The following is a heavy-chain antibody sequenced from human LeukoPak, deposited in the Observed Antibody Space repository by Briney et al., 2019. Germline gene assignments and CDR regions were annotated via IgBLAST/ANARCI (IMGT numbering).Heavy chain of an antibody. V-gene: IGHV4-61*01. CDR3: AREIAARPGYNWFDP. CDR2: IYYSGST. Sequence: SETLSLTCTVSGGSVSSGSYYWSWIRQPPGKGLEWVGYIYYSGSTNYNPSLKSRVTISVDTSKNQFSLKLSSVTAADTAVYYCAREIAARPGYNWFDPWGQGTLVTVSS. J-gene: IGHJ5*02. D-gene: IGHD6-6*01. CDR1: GGSVSSGSYY.